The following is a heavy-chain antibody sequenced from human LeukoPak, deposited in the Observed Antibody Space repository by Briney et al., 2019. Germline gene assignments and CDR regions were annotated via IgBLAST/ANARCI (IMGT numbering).Heavy chain of an antibody. Sequence: GGSLRLSCAASGFTFDDYGMTWVRQTPGKGLEWVSTINWNGGSTASADSVKGRFTISRDNAKNSLYLQMNSLRAADAAVYYCAKEDCSGGRCYSLHYWGQGTLVTVSS. D-gene: IGHD2-15*01. J-gene: IGHJ4*02. CDR2: INWNGGST. V-gene: IGHV3-20*04. CDR3: AKEDCSGGRCYSLHY. CDR1: GFTFDDYG.